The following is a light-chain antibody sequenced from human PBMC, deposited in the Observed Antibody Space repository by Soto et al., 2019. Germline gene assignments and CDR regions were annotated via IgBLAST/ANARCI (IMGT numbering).Light chain of an antibody. Sequence: EIVLTQSPGTLSLSPGERATLSCRASQSVSNNYLAWYQQKPGQAPRLLMYGASSRATGIPDRFSGSGSGTDFTLTLSRLEPEDFAVYYCQQYGSSPWTFGQGTKVESK. CDR1: QSVSNNY. V-gene: IGKV3-20*01. J-gene: IGKJ1*01. CDR2: GAS. CDR3: QQYGSSPWT.